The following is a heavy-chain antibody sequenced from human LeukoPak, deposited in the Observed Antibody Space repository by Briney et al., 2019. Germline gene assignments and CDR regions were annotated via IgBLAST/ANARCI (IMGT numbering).Heavy chain of an antibody. CDR3: AKASGSGYYFGGYYFDY. CDR1: GFTSSSYA. V-gene: IGHV3-23*01. CDR2: ISGSGGNT. Sequence: GGSLRLSCAASGFTSSSYAMTWVRQAPGKGLEWVSAISGSGGNTYYADSVKGRFTISRDNSKKTLYLQMNSLSTEDTAVYYCAKASGSGYYFGGYYFDYWGQGTLVTVSS. D-gene: IGHD3-3*01. J-gene: IGHJ4*02.